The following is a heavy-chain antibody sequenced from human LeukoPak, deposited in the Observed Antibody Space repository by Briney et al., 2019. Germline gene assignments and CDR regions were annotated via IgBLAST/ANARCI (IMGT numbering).Heavy chain of an antibody. Sequence: GGSLRLSCAASGFTFRSYWMSWVRQAPGKGLEWVANIKQDGRESYYVDSVTGRFTLSRDNAKNSLYLQMNSLRAEDTAVYYCATSGSPDYWGQGTLVTVSS. CDR1: GFTFRSYW. CDR3: ATSGSPDY. V-gene: IGHV3-7*01. D-gene: IGHD1-26*01. J-gene: IGHJ4*02. CDR2: IKQDGRES.